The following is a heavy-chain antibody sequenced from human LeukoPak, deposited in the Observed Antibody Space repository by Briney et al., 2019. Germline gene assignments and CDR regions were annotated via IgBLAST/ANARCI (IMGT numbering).Heavy chain of an antibody. CDR1: GFIVSSNY. CDR2: IYTGGST. Sequence: PGGSLRLSCAASGFIVSSNYMTWVRQAPGKGLEWVSVIYTGGSTYYAGSVKGRFTISRDNSKNTLYLQRNSLRAEDTAVYYCARSTVVTPVDWGQGTLVTVSS. V-gene: IGHV3-53*01. CDR3: ARSTVVTPVD. D-gene: IGHD4-17*01. J-gene: IGHJ4*02.